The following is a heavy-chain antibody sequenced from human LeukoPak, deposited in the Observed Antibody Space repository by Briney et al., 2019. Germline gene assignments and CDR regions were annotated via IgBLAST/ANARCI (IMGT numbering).Heavy chain of an antibody. CDR3: ARRGVGYNWFDP. V-gene: IGHV1-46*01. CDR2: INPSGGRT. J-gene: IGHJ5*02. D-gene: IGHD1-26*01. CDR1: GYTFTSYY. Sequence: ASVKVSCKASGYTFTSYYMHWVRQTPGQGLEWMGIINPSGGRTSYAQKFQGRVTITRDMSTSTVYMELSSLRAEDTAVYYCARRGVGYNWFDPWGQGTLVTVSS.